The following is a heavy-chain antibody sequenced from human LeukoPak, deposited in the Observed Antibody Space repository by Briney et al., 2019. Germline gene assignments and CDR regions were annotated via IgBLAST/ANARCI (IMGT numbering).Heavy chain of an antibody. Sequence: GESLQISCKASGYSFTTYWIGWVRQMPGKGLEWMGTIYPGDSDTRYSPSFRGQVTISADKSISAAYLQWSSLKASDTAMYYCARRERFCSGGSCYSDYWGQGTLVTVSS. CDR2: IYPGDSDT. V-gene: IGHV5-51*01. D-gene: IGHD2-15*01. CDR3: ARRERFCSGGSCYSDY. J-gene: IGHJ4*03. CDR1: GYSFTTYW.